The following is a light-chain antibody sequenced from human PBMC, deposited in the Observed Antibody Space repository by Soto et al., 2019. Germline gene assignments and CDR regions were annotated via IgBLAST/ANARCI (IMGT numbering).Light chain of an antibody. CDR3: QHYDHLPIT. V-gene: IGKV1-33*01. CDR1: QDINKN. CDR2: DAS. Sequence: IQMTQSPSSLSASVGARVTITCQASQDINKNLIWYQQKPGKAPKLLIYDASDLETGVPSRFSGSGSGTGFTFTISSLQPEDFATYYCQHYDHLPITFGQGTRLEI. J-gene: IGKJ5*01.